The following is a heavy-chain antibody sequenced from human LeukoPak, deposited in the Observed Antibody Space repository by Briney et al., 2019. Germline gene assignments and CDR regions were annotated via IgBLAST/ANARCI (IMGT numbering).Heavy chain of an antibody. V-gene: IGHV4-34*01. CDR1: GGSFSGYY. D-gene: IGHD3-3*01. CDR2: INHSGST. J-gene: IGHJ4*02. CDR3: GRWSGYFLSFDY. Sequence: SETLSLTCAVYGGSFSGYYWSWIRQPPGKGLEWIGEINHSGSTNYNPSLKSRVTISVDTSKNQFSLKLSSVTAADTAVYYCGRWSGYFLSFDYWGQGTLVTVSS.